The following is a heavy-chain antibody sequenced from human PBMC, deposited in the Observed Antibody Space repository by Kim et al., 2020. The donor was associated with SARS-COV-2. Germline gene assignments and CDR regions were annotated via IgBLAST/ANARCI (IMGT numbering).Heavy chain of an antibody. V-gene: IGHV5-51*01. J-gene: IGHJ4*02. D-gene: IGHD3-10*01. CDR2: IYPGDSDT. CDR3: ARSTIPYGSGSIFDY. CDR1: GYSFTSYW. Sequence: GESLKISCKGSGYSFTSYWIGWVRQMPGKGLEWMGIIYPGDSDTRYSPSFQGQVTISADKSISTAYLQWSSLKASDTAMYYCARSTIPYGSGSIFDYWGQGTLVTVSS.